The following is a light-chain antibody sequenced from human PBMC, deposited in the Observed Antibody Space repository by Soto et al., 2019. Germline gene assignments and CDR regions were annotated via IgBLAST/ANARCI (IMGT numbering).Light chain of an antibody. Sequence: EIVLTQSPGTLSLSPGERATLSCRASQSVSSSYLAWYHQKPGQAPRLLIYADSNRATGIPARFSGSGSGTDFTLTISSLEPEDFSVYYCQQRYNWPITFGQGTRLEIK. CDR1: QSVSSSY. CDR3: QQRYNWPIT. CDR2: ADS. J-gene: IGKJ5*01. V-gene: IGKV3D-20*02.